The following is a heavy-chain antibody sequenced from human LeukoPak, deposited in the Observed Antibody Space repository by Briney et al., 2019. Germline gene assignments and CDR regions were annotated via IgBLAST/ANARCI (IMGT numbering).Heavy chain of an antibody. D-gene: IGHD6-19*01. J-gene: IGHJ4*02. CDR1: GVSITSYY. CDR3: ARSVAGLNGPFDY. V-gene: IGHV4-59*08. Sequence: KPSETLSLTCTVSGVSITSYYWSWLRQPPGKGLEWIGYMYYSGSTQYNASLKSRVTILVDTSNNQLSLKLTSVTAADTAVYFCARSVAGLNGPFDYWGQGTLVTVSS. CDR2: MYYSGST.